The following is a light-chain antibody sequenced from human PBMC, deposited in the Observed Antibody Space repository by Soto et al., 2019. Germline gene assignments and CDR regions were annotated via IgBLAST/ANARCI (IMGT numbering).Light chain of an antibody. CDR1: QSISNY. CDR2: AAS. Sequence: DIQMTQSPSSLSASVGDRVTITCRASQSISNYLNWYQQKSGKAPNLLIYAASSLQSGVPSRFTGSGSGTDFTLTITGLPPEDFANYYCQQSYSIFTFGGGTKVEIK. V-gene: IGKV1-39*01. CDR3: QQSYSIFT. J-gene: IGKJ4*02.